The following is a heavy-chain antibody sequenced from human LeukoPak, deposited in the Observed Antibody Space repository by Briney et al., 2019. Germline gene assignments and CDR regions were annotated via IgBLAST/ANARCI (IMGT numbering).Heavy chain of an antibody. Sequence: SGPTLSILTQTLTLTCTFSAFSLSTSGVGVGWIRQPPGKALEWLALIYWDDDKRYSPSLKSRLTITKDTSKNQVALPRTNMDPVDKATYYCAHRPQYCSSTSCPFSRSSSRIWFDPWGQGPRVTVSS. D-gene: IGHD2-2*01. CDR3: AHRPQYCSSTSCPFSRSSSRIWFDP. V-gene: IGHV2-5*02. CDR1: AFSLSTSGVG. CDR2: IYWDDDK. J-gene: IGHJ5*02.